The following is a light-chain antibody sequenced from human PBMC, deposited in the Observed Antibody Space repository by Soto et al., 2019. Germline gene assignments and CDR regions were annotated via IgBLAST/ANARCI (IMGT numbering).Light chain of an antibody. Sequence: HSALTQPASVSGSPGQSITISCTGTSSDVGGYNYVSWYQQHPGKAPKLMIYEVHNRPSGVSNRFSGSKSGNTSSLTISELQPEDEADYYCHSYADHILVAFGGGTKLTVL. CDR2: EVH. CDR3: HSYADHILVA. V-gene: IGLV2-14*01. CDR1: SSDVGGYNY. J-gene: IGLJ2*01.